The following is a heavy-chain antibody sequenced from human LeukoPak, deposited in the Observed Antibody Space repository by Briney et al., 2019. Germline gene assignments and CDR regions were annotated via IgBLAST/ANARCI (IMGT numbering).Heavy chain of an antibody. CDR3: ARQLTSGWSPNYGMDV. D-gene: IGHD6-19*01. CDR2: ISGSGYAT. V-gene: IGHV3-23*01. CDR1: GFTYTNYA. J-gene: IGHJ6*02. Sequence: GGSLRLSCAASGFTYTNYAMSWVRQAPGKGLEWVSAISGSGYATRYADSVKGRFTISRDNSKNTVSLQMNSLRAEDTAVYYCARQLTSGWSPNYGMDVWGQGTTVTVSS.